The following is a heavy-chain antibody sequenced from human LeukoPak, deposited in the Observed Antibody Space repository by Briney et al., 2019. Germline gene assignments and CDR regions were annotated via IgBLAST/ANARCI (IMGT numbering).Heavy chain of an antibody. CDR1: GYTFTGYY. D-gene: IGHD3-10*01. J-gene: IGHJ6*02. V-gene: IGHV1-2*02. CDR3: ARELLWFGEPPYYYYGMDV. CDR2: INPNSGGT. Sequence: ASVKVSCKASGYTFTGYYMHWVRQAPRQGLEWMGWINPNSGGTNYAQKFQGRVTMTRDTSISTAYMELSRLRSDDTAVYYCARELLWFGEPPYYYYGMDVWGQGTTVTVSS.